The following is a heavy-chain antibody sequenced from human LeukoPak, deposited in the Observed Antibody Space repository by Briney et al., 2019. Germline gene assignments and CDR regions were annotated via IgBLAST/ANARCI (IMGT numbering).Heavy chain of an antibody. V-gene: IGHV1-18*01. J-gene: IGHJ6*02. CDR3: AREFKPPGMSMIADFYGIDV. CDR2: ISAHNGNA. Sequence: ASVKVSCKTSGYPFTNYGYSWVRQAPGQVLEWMGWISAHNGNANYAQKFQGRVTLTTDTSTRTAYMELRSLRSDDTAVYFCAREFKPPGMSMIADFYGIDVWGRRTTVTVSS. CDR1: GYPFTNYG. D-gene: IGHD3-22*01.